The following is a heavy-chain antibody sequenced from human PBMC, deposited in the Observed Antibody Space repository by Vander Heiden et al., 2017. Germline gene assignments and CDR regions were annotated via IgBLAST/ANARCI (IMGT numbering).Heavy chain of an antibody. V-gene: IGHV3-30*03. CDR1: GFTSRNYG. D-gene: IGHD1-20*01. J-gene: IGHJ4*02. CDR2: ISYDGSNK. CDR3: ARGLTGTGDY. Sequence: QVQLVESGGGVVQPGRSLRLSCAASGFTSRNYGMHWLRQAPGKGLEWVALISYDGSNKFYADSVKGRFTISRDKSRHTVYLQMNSLTAEDTAVYYCARGLTGTGDYWGQGTLVTVSS.